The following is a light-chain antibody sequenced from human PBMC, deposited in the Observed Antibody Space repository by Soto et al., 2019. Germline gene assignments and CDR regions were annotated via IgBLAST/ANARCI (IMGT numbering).Light chain of an antibody. V-gene: IGKV3-11*01. J-gene: IGKJ4*01. CDR2: ESS. Sequence: EIVLTQSPATLSLSPGERATLSCRASQSVGTSLAWYQQKSGQAPRLLFYESSNRATYIPARFSASGSGTDFTPTISGLEPEDFAVYYCQQRGVWPLTFGGGTKVEIK. CDR3: QQRGVWPLT. CDR1: QSVGTS.